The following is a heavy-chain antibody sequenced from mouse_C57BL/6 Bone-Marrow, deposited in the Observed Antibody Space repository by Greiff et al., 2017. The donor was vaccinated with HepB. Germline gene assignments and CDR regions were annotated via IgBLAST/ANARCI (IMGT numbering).Heavy chain of an antibody. CDR3: AREAPFYYGKDY. V-gene: IGHV3-5*01. J-gene: IGHJ2*01. D-gene: IGHD2-1*01. Sequence: EVKLLESGPGLVKPSQTVFLTCTVTGISITTGNYRWSWIRQFPGNKLEWIGYIYYSGTITYNPSLTSRTTITRDTPKNQFFLEMNYLTAEDTATYYCAREAPFYYGKDYWGQGTTLTVSS. CDR2: IYYSGTI. CDR1: GISITTGNYR.